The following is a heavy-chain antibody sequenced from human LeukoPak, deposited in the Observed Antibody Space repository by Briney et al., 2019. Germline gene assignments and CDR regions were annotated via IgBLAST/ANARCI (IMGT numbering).Heavy chain of an antibody. CDR2: INWNGGST. V-gene: IGHV3-20*04. CDR1: GFTFSSYE. Sequence: PGGSLRLSCAASGFTFSSYEMNWVRQAPGKGLEWVSGINWNGGSTGYADSVKGRFTISRDNAKNSLYLQMNSLRAEDTALYYCARGGATTANDYWGQGTLVTVSS. D-gene: IGHD2-21*02. CDR3: ARGGATTANDY. J-gene: IGHJ4*02.